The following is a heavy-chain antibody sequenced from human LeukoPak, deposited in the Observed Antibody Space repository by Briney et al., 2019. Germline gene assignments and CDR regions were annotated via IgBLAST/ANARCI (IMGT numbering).Heavy chain of an antibody. CDR1: GYTLTGYY. Sequence: ALVKVSCEASGYTLTGYYMHWVRQAPGQGLEWMGWINPDSGGTKYAQKFQGRVTMTRDTSISTAYMELSRLRSDDTAVYYCARGSSSSWYKYFFDYWGQGTPVTVSS. CDR2: INPDSGGT. V-gene: IGHV1-2*02. D-gene: IGHD6-13*01. CDR3: ARGSSSSWYKYFFDY. J-gene: IGHJ4*02.